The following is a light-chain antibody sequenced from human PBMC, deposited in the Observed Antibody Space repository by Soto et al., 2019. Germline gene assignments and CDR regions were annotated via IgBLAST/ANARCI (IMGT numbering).Light chain of an antibody. J-gene: IGKJ2*01. Sequence: EIVLTQSPGTLSLSPGERVTLSCRASQSVSSTYLAWYQQKPGQAPRLLIYGASSRATGIPDRFSGSGSGTDLTLTISRLEPDDFAVYYCQRYDISPFPFGQGTKLEIK. V-gene: IGKV3-20*01. CDR2: GAS. CDR3: QRYDISPFP. CDR1: QSVSSTY.